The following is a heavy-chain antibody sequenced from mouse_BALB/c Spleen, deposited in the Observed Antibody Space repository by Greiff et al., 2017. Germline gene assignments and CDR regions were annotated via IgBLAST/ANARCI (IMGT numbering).Heavy chain of an antibody. V-gene: IGHV14-3*02. D-gene: IGHD1-1*01. CDR3: ARCYYYGSRRYFDD. CDR2: IDPANGNT. CDR1: GFNINDTY. J-gene: IGHJ1*01. Sequence: VQLQQSGAELVKPGASVKLSCTASGFNINDTYMHWVKQRPEQGLEWIGRIDPANGNTKYDPKFQGKATITADTSSNTAYLQLSSLTSEDTAVYYCARCYYYGSRRYFDDWGAGTTVTVSA.